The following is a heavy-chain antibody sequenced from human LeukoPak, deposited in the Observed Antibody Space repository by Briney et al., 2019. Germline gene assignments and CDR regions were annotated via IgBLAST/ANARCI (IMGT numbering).Heavy chain of an antibody. Sequence: ASVKVSCKASGYTFTGYYMHWVRQAPGQGLEWMGWINPNSGGTNYAQKFQGRVTMTRDTSISTAYMELSRLRSDDTAVYYCAREGYGSGSYVDYFDYWGQGTLVTVSS. D-gene: IGHD3-10*01. CDR3: AREGYGSGSYVDYFDY. CDR2: INPNSGGT. J-gene: IGHJ4*02. V-gene: IGHV1-2*02. CDR1: GYTFTGYY.